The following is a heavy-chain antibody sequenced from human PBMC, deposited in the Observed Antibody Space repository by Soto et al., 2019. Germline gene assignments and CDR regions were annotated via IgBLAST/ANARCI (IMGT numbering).Heavy chain of an antibody. CDR1: GDSISTFY. CDR3: ARARSRWTTLEY. CDR2: VFDSGST. J-gene: IGHJ4*02. D-gene: IGHD3-3*01. V-gene: IGHV4-59*01. Sequence: LSLTCIVSGDSISTFYWSWIRQPPGKGLEWIGNVFDSGSTNYNPSLKSRVTISAETSKNHISLKLRSVTAADTAVYYCARARSRWTTLEYWGQGTLVTVSS.